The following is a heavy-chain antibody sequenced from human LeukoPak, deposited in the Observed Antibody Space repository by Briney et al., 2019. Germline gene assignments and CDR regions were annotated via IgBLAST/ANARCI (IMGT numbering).Heavy chain of an antibody. CDR3: ARDSSGYDFDRLEQIDY. V-gene: IGHV1-69*04. CDR1: GGTFSSYA. CDR2: IIPILGIA. D-gene: IGHD5-12*01. Sequence: SVKVSCKASGGTFSSYAISWVRQAPGQGLGWMGRIIPILGIANYAQKFQGRVTITADKSTSTAYMELSSLRSEDTAVYYCARDSSGYDFDRLEQIDYWGQGTLVTVSS. J-gene: IGHJ4*02.